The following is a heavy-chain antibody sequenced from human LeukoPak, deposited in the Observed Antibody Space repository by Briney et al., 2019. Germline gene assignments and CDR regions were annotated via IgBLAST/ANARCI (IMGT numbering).Heavy chain of an antibody. J-gene: IGHJ5*02. D-gene: IGHD5-24*01. CDR2: IIPIFGTA. CDR1: GGTFRSYA. Sequence: ASVKVSCKASGGTFRSYAITWVRQAPGQGLEWMGGIIPIFGTANYARKFQDRVTITADESTSTAYMELSSLRSEDTAVYYCARDNSVRDEAWWFNPWGQGTLVTVSS. V-gene: IGHV1-69*13. CDR3: ARDNSVRDEAWWFNP.